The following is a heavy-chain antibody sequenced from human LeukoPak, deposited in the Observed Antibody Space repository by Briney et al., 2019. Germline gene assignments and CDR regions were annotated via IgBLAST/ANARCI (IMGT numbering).Heavy chain of an antibody. J-gene: IGHJ6*03. CDR1: GYSISSGYY. CDR3: ARMPGYSYYYMDV. Sequence: SETLSLTCTVSGYSISSGYYWGWIRQPPGKGLEWIGSIYHSGSTYYNPSLKSRVTISVDTSKNHVSLKLSSVTAADTAVYYCARMPGYSYYYMDVWGKGTTVTVSS. V-gene: IGHV4-38-2*02. CDR2: IYHSGST. D-gene: IGHD5-18*01.